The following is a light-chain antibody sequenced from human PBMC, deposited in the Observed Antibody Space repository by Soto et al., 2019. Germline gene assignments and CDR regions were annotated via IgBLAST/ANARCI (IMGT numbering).Light chain of an antibody. CDR2: GAS. CDR3: QQYNNWWT. V-gene: IGKV3-15*01. Sequence: EILMTQSPATLSVSPGERATLSCRASQSVDSNLAWYQQKPGQAPRLLIYGASTRATGISARFSGSGSGTEFNLTISSLQSEDFGVYYCQQYNNWWTFGQGTKVDI. CDR1: QSVDSN. J-gene: IGKJ1*01.